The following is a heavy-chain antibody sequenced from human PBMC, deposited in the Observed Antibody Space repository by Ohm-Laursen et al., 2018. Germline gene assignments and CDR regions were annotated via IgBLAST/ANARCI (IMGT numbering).Heavy chain of an antibody. J-gene: IGHJ6*02. D-gene: IGHD5-18*01. Sequence: SLRLSCAASGFTFDDYTMHWVRQAPGKGLEWVSLISWDGGSTHYADSVKGRFTISRDNSKNSLYLQMNSLRTEDTALYYCAKDIGERGYSYGQLMDVWGQETTVTVSS. V-gene: IGHV3-43*01. CDR2: ISWDGGST. CDR1: GFTFDDYT. CDR3: AKDIGERGYSYGQLMDV.